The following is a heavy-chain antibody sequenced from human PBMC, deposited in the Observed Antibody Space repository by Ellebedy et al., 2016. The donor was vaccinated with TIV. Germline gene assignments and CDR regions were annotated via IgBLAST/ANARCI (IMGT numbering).Heavy chain of an antibody. CDR2: IYYSGST. V-gene: IGHV4-31*03. D-gene: IGHD3-22*01. CDR3: ARSWYYYDSSGYFFPRFFDY. J-gene: IGHJ4*02. CDR1: GGSISSGGYY. Sequence: SETLSLTXTVSGGSISSGGYYWSWIRQHPGKGLEWIGYIYYSGSTYYNPSLKSRVTISVDTSKNQFSLKLSSVTAADTAVYYCARSWYYYDSSGYFFPRFFDYWGQGTLVTVSS.